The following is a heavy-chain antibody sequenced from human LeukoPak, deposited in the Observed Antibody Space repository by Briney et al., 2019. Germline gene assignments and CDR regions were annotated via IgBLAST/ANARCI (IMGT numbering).Heavy chain of an antibody. CDR2: IVVGSGNT. V-gene: IGHV1-58*02. CDR3: AADRRYDSSGYYIFDY. D-gene: IGHD3-22*01. CDR1: GFTFTSSA. Sequence: GTSVKVSCKASGFTFTSSAMQWVRQARGQRLEWIGWIVVGSGNTNYAQKFQERVTITRDMSTSTAYMELSSPRSEDTAVYYCAADRRYDSSGYYIFDYWGQGTLVTVSS. J-gene: IGHJ4*02.